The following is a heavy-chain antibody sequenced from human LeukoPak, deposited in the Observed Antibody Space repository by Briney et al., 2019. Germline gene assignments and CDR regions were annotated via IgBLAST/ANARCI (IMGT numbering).Heavy chain of an antibody. J-gene: IGHJ3*02. Sequence: GGSLRLSCAASGFIFSSYWMSWVRQAPGKGLEWVANINQDGSEKYYVDSVKGRFTISRDNAKNSLYLQMNSLRAEDTAVYYCAMNYYDSSGYYYDAFDIWGQGTMVTVSS. CDR3: AMNYYDSSGYYYDAFDI. CDR1: GFIFSSYW. V-gene: IGHV3-7*01. CDR2: INQDGSEK. D-gene: IGHD3-22*01.